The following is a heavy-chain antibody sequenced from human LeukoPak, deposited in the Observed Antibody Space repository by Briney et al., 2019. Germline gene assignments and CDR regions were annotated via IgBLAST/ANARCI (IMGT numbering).Heavy chain of an antibody. CDR1: GFTFDDYG. CDR3: AKTRGSGPFDY. J-gene: IGHJ4*02. D-gene: IGHD3-10*01. Sequence: GGSLRLSCAASGFTFDDYGMTWVRQAPGKGLEWVSGINWNGGRTGYADSVKGRFTISRDNSKNTLYLQMNNLRAEDTAVYYCAKTRGSGPFDYWGQGTLVTVSS. V-gene: IGHV3-20*04. CDR2: INWNGGRT.